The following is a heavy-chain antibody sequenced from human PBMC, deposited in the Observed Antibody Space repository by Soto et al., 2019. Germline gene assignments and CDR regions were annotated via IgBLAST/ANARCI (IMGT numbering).Heavy chain of an antibody. CDR2: INPNSVIT. CDR3: ATESDAFDI. V-gene: IGHV1-2*02. CDR1: GYTFTGYY. J-gene: IGHJ3*02. Sequence: QVQLVQSGAEVQKPGASVKVSCRASGYTFTGYYLHWVRQAPGQGLEWRGWINPNSVITNYAQNXKXXXTXXSDTSISTASLPLTSLSSDDTSVYYCATESDAFDIWGQGTMVTVSS.